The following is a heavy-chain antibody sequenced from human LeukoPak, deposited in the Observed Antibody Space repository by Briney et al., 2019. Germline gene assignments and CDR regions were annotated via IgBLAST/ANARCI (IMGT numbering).Heavy chain of an antibody. J-gene: IGHJ4*02. V-gene: IGHV3-21*01. CDR3: ARATQCRIAAAVLDY. CDR2: ISSSSSYI. Sequence: GGSQRLSCAASGFTFSSYSMNWVRQAPGKGREWVSSISSSSSYIYYADSVKGRFTISRDNAKNSLYLQMNSLRADHTAVYYCARATQCRIAAAVLDYWGQGTLVTVSS. CDR1: GFTFSSYS. D-gene: IGHD6-13*01.